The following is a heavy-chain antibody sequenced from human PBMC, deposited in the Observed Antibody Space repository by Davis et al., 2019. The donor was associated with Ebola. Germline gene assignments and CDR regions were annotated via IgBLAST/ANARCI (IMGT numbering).Heavy chain of an antibody. Sequence: GESLKISCAASGFTFSSYSLNWVRQAPGKGLEWVSSISSSGSYEYYADSMKGRITISRDNARNSLYLQLSSLRAEDTAVYYCARDQQLPPVHYYYGMDVWGKGTTVTVSS. D-gene: IGHD6-13*01. CDR1: GFTFSSYS. CDR2: ISSSGSYE. CDR3: ARDQQLPPVHYYYGMDV. V-gene: IGHV3-21*01. J-gene: IGHJ6*04.